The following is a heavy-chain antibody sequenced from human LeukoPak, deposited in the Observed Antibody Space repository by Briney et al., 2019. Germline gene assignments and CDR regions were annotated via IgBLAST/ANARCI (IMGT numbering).Heavy chain of an antibody. V-gene: IGHV4-34*01. J-gene: IGHJ5*02. CDR2: INHSGST. D-gene: IGHD3-10*01. CDR1: GGSFSGYY. CDR3: ARGPSRDSGINWFDP. Sequence: PSETLSLTCAVYGGSFSGYYWSWIRQPPGKGLEWIGEINHSGSTNYNPSLKSRVTISVDTSKNQFSLKLSSVTAADTAVYYCARGPSRDSGINWFDPWGQGTLVTVSS.